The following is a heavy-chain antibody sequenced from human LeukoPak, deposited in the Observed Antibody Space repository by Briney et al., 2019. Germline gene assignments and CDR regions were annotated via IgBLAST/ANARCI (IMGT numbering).Heavy chain of an antibody. Sequence: GGSLRLSCAASGFTFRSYAMSWVRQAPGKGLEWVSAISGSGGSTYYADSVKGRFPISRDNAKNSLYLQMNSLRAEDTALYYCARDKVNTGLDAFDIWGQGTMVTVSS. CDR3: ARDKVNTGLDAFDI. J-gene: IGHJ3*02. CDR1: GFTFRSYA. D-gene: IGHD5-18*01. V-gene: IGHV3-23*01. CDR2: ISGSGGST.